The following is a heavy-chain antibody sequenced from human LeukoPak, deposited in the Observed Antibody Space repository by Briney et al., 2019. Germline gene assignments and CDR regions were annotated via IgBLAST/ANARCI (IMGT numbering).Heavy chain of an antibody. V-gene: IGHV1-69*04. CDR2: IIPILGIA. J-gene: IGHJ4*02. CDR1: GGTFSSYA. CDR3: ASREWLAYCVGDCYTIDY. Sequence: SVKVSCKASGGTFSSYAISWVRQAPGQGLEWMGRIIPILGIANYAQKFQGRVTITADKSTSTAYMELSSLRSEDTAVYYCASREWLAYCVGDCYTIDYGARGTLVTVPS. D-gene: IGHD2-21*02.